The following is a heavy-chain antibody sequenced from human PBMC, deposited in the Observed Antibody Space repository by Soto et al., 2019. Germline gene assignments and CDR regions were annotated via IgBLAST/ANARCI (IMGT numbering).Heavy chain of an antibody. CDR3: ARRVAVPGAHIDS. CDR2: VYYTGST. D-gene: IGHD6-19*01. V-gene: IGHV4-59*01. J-gene: IGHJ4*02. CDR1: GGSISGSY. Sequence: QVQLQESGPGLVKPSETLSLTCSVSGGSISGSYWSWIRQSPGKGLEWLGYVYYTGSTNYSPSLRCRVSISVDTSKNEFSVRLSSVTAADTAVYFCARRVAVPGAHIDSWRQGTQVTVSS.